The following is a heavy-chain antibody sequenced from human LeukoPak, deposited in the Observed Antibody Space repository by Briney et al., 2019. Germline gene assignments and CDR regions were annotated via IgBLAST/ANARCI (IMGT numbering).Heavy chain of an antibody. CDR1: GYTFTGYY. CDR2: INPNSGGT. J-gene: IGHJ5*02. D-gene: IGHD3-10*01. Sequence: ASVKVSCKASGYTFTGYYMHWVRQAPGQGLEWMGWINPNSGGTNYAQKFQGRVTMTRDTSISTAYMELSRLRSDDTAVYYCARGGAYGSGSYCKARFNWFDPWGQGTLVTVSS. V-gene: IGHV1-2*02. CDR3: ARGGAYGSGSYCKARFNWFDP.